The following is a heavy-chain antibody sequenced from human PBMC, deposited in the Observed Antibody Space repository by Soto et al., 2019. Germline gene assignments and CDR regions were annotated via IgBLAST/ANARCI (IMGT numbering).Heavy chain of an antibody. V-gene: IGHV3-72*01. J-gene: IGHJ4*02. D-gene: IGHD1-26*01. CDR1: GFTFSDHY. Sequence: GGSLRLSCAVSGFTFSDHYMDWVRQAPGKGLEWVGRTRNKANSYTTEYAASVKGRFTISRDDSKNSLYLQMNSLKTEDTAVYFCARAPSGSYYFDFWGQGTLVTVSS. CDR3: ARAPSGSYYFDF. CDR2: TRNKANSYTT.